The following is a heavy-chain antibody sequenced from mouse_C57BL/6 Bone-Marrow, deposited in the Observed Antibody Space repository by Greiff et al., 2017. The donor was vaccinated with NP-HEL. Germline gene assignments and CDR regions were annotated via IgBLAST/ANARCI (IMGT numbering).Heavy chain of an antibody. Sequence: QVQLQQPGAELVKPGASVKMSCKASGYTFTSYWITWVKQRPGQGLEWIGDIYPGSGSTNYNEKFKGKATFTADTSSNTAYMQLSSLTTEDSAIYYCAEITTEGDYWGQGTSVTVSS. CDR3: AEITTEGDY. V-gene: IGHV1-55*01. J-gene: IGHJ4*01. CDR1: GYTFTSYW. CDR2: IYPGSGST. D-gene: IGHD1-1*01.